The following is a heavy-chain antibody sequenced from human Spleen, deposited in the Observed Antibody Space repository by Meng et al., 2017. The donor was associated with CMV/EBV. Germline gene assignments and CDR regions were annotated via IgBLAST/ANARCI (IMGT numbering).Heavy chain of an antibody. CDR2: MNYRGTT. J-gene: IGHJ5*02. Sequence: GSLRLSCTISGNSISRCFWNWIRQSPGRGLEWIGYMNYRGTTNYNPSLKSRVTMSMDTSNHQFSLKLSSVTAADTAVYYCARHSWLAAAGTISLNWFDPWGQGTLVTVSS. CDR1: GNSISRCF. V-gene: IGHV4-59*08. CDR3: ARHSWLAAAGTISLNWFDP. D-gene: IGHD6-13*01.